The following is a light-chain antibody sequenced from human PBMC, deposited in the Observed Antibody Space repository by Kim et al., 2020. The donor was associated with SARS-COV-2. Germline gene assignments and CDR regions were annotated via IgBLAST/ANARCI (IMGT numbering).Light chain of an antibody. V-gene: IGKV3-20*01. CDR2: GAS. CDR3: HQYDFSPPFT. CDR1: EYVSSTY. Sequence: EIVLTHSPGTLSLSPGESATLSCRASEYVSSTYLAWYQQKSGQAPRLVIFGASRRASGIPDRFSGSGSGTDFTLTITRLEPEDFAVYYCHQYDFSPPFTFGQGTKLEI. J-gene: IGKJ2*01.